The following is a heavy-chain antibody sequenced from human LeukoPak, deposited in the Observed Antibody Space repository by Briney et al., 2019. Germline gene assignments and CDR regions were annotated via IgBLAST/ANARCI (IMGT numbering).Heavy chain of an antibody. V-gene: IGHV1-8*02. J-gene: IGHJ5*02. CDR2: MNPNSGNT. CDR3: ARGYSSSWYRENWFDP. CDR1: GYTFTGYY. Sequence: ASVKVSCKASGYTFTGYYMHWVRQATGQGLEWMGWMNPNSGNTGYAQKFQGRVTMTRNTSISTAYMELSSLRSEDTAVYYCARGYSSSWYRENWFDPWGQGTLVTVSS. D-gene: IGHD6-13*01.